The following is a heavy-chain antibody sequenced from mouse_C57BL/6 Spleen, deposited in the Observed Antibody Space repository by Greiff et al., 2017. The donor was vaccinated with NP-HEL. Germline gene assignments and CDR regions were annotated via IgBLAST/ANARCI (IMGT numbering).Heavy chain of an antibody. CDR2: IDPSDRYT. V-gene: IGHV1-50*01. CDR1: GYTFTSYW. D-gene: IGHD1-1*01. CDR3: AKTTVVGDV. J-gene: IGHJ1*03. Sequence: VQLQQPGAELVKPGASVKLSCKASGYTFTSYWMQWVKQRPGQGLEWIGEIDPSDRYTNYNQKFKGKATLTVDTSSSTAYMQLRSLTAEDFAVYYYAKTTVVGDVWGTGTTVTVSS.